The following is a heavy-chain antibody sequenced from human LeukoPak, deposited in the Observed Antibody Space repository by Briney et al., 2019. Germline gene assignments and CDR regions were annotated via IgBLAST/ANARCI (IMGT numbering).Heavy chain of an antibody. D-gene: IGHD2/OR15-2a*01. CDR3: AKDYFLIDY. J-gene: IGHJ4*02. Sequence: GGSLRLSCAASGFTFSSYAMSWVRQAPGKGLEWVSTLTGSGATTYYADSVKGRFTISRDNSKNTLYLQMNSLRAEDTAVYYCAKDYFLIDYWGQGTLVTVSS. CDR1: GFTFSSYA. CDR2: LTGSGATT. V-gene: IGHV3-23*01.